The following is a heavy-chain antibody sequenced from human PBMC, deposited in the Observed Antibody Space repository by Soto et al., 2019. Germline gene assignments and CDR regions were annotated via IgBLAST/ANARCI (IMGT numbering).Heavy chain of an antibody. CDR2: INAGNGNT. D-gene: IGHD2-2*01. CDR1: GYTFTSYA. V-gene: IGHV1-3*01. CDR3: ARDVEPAAPLYYYYGMDV. Sequence: GASVKVSCKASGYTFTSYAMHWVRQAPGQRLEWMGWINAGNGNTKYSQKFQGRVTITRDTSASTAYMELSSLRSEDTAVYYCARDVEPAAPLYYYYGMDVWGQGTTVTISS. J-gene: IGHJ6*02.